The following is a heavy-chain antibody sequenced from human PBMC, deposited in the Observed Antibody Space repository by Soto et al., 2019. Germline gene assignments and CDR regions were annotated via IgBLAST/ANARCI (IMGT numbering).Heavy chain of an antibody. D-gene: IGHD6-19*01. J-gene: IGHJ6*02. CDR2: ISAYNGNT. CDR3: ARVRVAGTFSYYYYGMDV. Sequence: QVQLVQSGAEVKKPGASVKVSCKASGYTFTSYGISWVRQAPGQGLEWMGWISAYNGNTNYALKLQGRVTMTTDTSTSTAYMELRSLRSDDTAVYYCARVRVAGTFSYYYYGMDVWGQGTTVTVSS. V-gene: IGHV1-18*01. CDR1: GYTFTSYG.